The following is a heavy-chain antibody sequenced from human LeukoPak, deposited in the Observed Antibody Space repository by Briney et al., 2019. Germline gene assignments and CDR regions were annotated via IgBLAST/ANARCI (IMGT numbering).Heavy chain of an antibody. J-gene: IGHJ4*02. D-gene: IGHD6-19*01. CDR3: ARILSPDGSGWYYFDY. Sequence: SGPALVKPTQTLTLTCTFSGFSLSTSGMCVSWIRQPPGKALEWLARIDWDDDKYYSTPLKTRLTISKDTSKNQVVLTMTNMDPVDTATYYCARILSPDGSGWYYFDYWGQGTLVTVSS. CDR2: IDWDDDK. V-gene: IGHV2-70*11. CDR1: GFSLSTSGMC.